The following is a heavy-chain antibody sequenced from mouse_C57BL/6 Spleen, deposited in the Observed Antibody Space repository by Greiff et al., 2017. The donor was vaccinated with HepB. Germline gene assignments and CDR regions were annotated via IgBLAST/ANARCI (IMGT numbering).Heavy chain of an antibody. CDR1: GYSFTDYN. D-gene: IGHD1-1*01. CDR2: INPNYGTT. CDR3: ARRGGRSGWYFDV. V-gene: IGHV1-39*01. J-gene: IGHJ1*03. Sequence: EVQLQQSGPELVKPGASVKISCKASGYSFTDYNMNWVKQSNGKSLEWIGVINPNYGTTNYNQKFKGKATLTVDPSSSPAYMQLTSLTSEDSAVYYCARRGGRSGWYFDVWGTGTTVTVSS.